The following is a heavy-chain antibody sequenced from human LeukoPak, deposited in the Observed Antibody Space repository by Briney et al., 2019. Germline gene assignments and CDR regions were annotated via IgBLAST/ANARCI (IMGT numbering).Heavy chain of an antibody. CDR1: GFTFSSYG. D-gene: IGHD6-19*01. CDR3: ARARDSSGSDY. CDR2: IYYSGST. V-gene: IGHV4-59*01. Sequence: GSLRLSCAASGFTFSSYGMHWVRQAPGKGLEWIGYIYYSGSTNYNPSLKSRVTISVDTSKNQFSLKLSSVTAADTAVYYCARARDSSGSDYWGQGTLVTVSS. J-gene: IGHJ4*02.